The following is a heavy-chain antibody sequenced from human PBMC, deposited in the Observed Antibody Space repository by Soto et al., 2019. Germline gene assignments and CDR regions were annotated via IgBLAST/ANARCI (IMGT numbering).Heavy chain of an antibody. CDR2: ISAYTDDP. J-gene: IGHJ5*02. CDR3: ARVIPGAEASFDH. V-gene: IGHV1-18*01. D-gene: IGHD2-2*01. CDR1: GNTFTNFG. Sequence: QGQLVQSGAEVKKPGASVKVSCTASGNTFTNFGVTWVRQTPGQGLEWMGWISAYTDDPNYAQKFQGRVTMTIDTSTSTAYLDLRSLTSGDTAVYYCARVIPGAEASFDHWGQGTLVTVSS.